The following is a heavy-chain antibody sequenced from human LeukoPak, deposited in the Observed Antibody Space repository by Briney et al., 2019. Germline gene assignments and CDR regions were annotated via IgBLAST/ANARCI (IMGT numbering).Heavy chain of an antibody. J-gene: IGHJ6*03. D-gene: IGHD3-10*01. CDR2: ISSSSSYI. Sequence: PGGSLRLSCAASGFTFSSYSMNWVRQAPGKGLEWVSSISSSSSYIYYADSVKGRFTISRDNAKNSLYLQMNSLRAEDTAVYYCAREGMVRGVIYLYYYMDVWGKGTTVTISS. CDR1: GFTFSSYS. CDR3: AREGMVRGVIYLYYYMDV. V-gene: IGHV3-21*01.